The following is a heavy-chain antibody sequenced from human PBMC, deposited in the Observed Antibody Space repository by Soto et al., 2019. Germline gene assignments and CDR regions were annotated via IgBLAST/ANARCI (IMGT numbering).Heavy chain of an antibody. J-gene: IGHJ6*02. CDR1: GFTFSSYA. Sequence: GGSLRLSCAASGFTFSSYAMSWVRQAPGKGLEWVSAISGSGGSTYYADSVKGRFTISRDNSKNTLYLQMNSLRAEDTAVYYCAKDPTAYQLLILDDYGMDVWGQGTTVTVSS. V-gene: IGHV3-23*01. CDR3: AKDPTAYQLLILDDYGMDV. CDR2: ISGSGGST. D-gene: IGHD2-2*01.